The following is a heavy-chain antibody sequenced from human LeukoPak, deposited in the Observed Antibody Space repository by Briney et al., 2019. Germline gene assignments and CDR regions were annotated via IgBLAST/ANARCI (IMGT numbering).Heavy chain of an antibody. J-gene: IGHJ4*02. CDR2: ISGSGDST. D-gene: IGHD2-2*01. Sequence: GGSLRLSCAASGFTFSTSAMSWVGQAPGKGLEWVSGISGSGDSTYYVDSVKGRFTISRDNSKSTLYLHMNSLRAEDTAIYYCAKQRSEVPVAASNYWGQGTLVTVSS. CDR1: GFTFSTSA. CDR3: AKQRSEVPVAASNY. V-gene: IGHV3-23*01.